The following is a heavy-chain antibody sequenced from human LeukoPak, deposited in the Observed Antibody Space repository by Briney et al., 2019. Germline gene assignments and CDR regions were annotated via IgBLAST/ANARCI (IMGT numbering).Heavy chain of an antibody. CDR2: TYSSVST. CDR1: GGSISSYY. J-gene: IGHJ4*02. CDR3: AGVRTGALDY. D-gene: IGHD4/OR15-4a*01. V-gene: IGHV4-4*07. Sequence: SETLSLTCTVSGGSISSYYWSWIRQPAGKGLEWIGHTYSSVSTNYNPSLESRVTMSIDTSKNQFSLRLNSVTAADTAVYYCAGVRTGALDYWGQGILVSVSS.